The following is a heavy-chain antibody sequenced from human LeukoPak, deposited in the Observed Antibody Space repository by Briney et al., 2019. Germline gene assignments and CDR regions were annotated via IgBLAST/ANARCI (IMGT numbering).Heavy chain of an antibody. J-gene: IGHJ4*02. CDR1: GGTFSSYA. D-gene: IGHD2-2*01. CDR3: ARDREVVPAAFDY. V-gene: IGHV1-69*04. CDR2: IISILGIA. Sequence: SVKVSCKASGGTFSSYAISWVRQAPGQGLEWMGRIISILGIANYAQKFQGRVTITADKSTSTAYMELSSLRSEDTAVYYCARDREVVPAAFDYWGQGTLVTVSS.